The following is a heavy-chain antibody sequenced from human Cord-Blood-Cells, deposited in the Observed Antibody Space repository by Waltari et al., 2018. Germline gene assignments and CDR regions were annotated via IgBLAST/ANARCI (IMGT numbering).Heavy chain of an antibody. CDR1: GGSFSGYY. Sequence: QVQLQQWGAGLLKPSETLSLTCAVYGGSFSGYYWSWIRQPPGKGLEWIGEINHRGSTHYNPSLKSRVTISVDTSKNQFSLKLSSVTAADTAVYYCASGVPASYYYDSSGSFDYWGQGTLVTVSS. J-gene: IGHJ4*02. CDR2: INHRGST. CDR3: ASGVPASYYYDSSGSFDY. V-gene: IGHV4-34*01. D-gene: IGHD3-22*01.